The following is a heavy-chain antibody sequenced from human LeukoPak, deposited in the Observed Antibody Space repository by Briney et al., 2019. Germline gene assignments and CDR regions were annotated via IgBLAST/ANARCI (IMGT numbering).Heavy chain of an antibody. J-gene: IGHJ4*02. CDR3: ARSAGSSWPPNFDY. V-gene: IGHV3-30*04. D-gene: IGHD6-13*01. CDR2: ISYDGSNK. Sequence: PGGSLRLSCAASGFTFSSYAMHWVRQAPGKGLEWVAVISYDGSNKYYADSVKGRFTISRDNSKNTLYLQMNSLRAEDTAVYYCARSAGSSWPPNFDYWGQGTLIIVSS. CDR1: GFTFSSYA.